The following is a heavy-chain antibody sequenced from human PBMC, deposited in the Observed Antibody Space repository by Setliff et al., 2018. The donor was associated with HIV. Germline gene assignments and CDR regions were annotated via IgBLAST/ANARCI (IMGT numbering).Heavy chain of an antibody. J-gene: IGHJ6*04. Sequence: LSLTCTVSGGSISSGGYYWSWIRQHPGKGLEWIGYIYYSGSTYYNPSLKSRVTISVDTSKNQFSLKLSSVTAADTAVYYCAREGKIELELAGDGMDVWGKGTTVTVSS. V-gene: IGHV4-31*03. CDR1: GGSISSGGYY. D-gene: IGHD6-19*01. CDR3: AREGKIELELAGDGMDV. CDR2: IYYSGST.